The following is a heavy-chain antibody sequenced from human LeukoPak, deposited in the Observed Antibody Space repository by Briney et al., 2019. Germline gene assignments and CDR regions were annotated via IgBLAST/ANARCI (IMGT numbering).Heavy chain of an antibody. J-gene: IGHJ4*02. D-gene: IGHD6-19*01. CDR3: AKDWHSSGWYYFDY. Sequence: GGSLRLSCAASGFTFSSYSMSWVRQAPGKGLEWVSAISGSDGSTYYADSVKGRFTISRDNSKNTLSLQMNSLRAEDTAIYYCAKDWHSSGWYYFDYWGQGTLVAVSS. CDR1: GFTFSSYS. V-gene: IGHV3-23*01. CDR2: ISGSDGST.